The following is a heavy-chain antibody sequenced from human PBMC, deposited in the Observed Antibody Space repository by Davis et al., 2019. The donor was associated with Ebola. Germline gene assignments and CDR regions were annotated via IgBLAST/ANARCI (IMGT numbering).Heavy chain of an antibody. V-gene: IGHV3-21*01. CDR1: GFTFSSYS. CDR2: ISSSSSYI. J-gene: IGHJ4*02. Sequence: GESLKISCAASGFTFSSYSMNWVRQAPGKGLEWVSSISSSSSYIYYADSVKGRFTISRDNAKNSLYLQMNSLRAEDTAVYYCARGVAARRLDYWGQGTLVTVSS. CDR3: ARGVAARRLDY. D-gene: IGHD6-6*01.